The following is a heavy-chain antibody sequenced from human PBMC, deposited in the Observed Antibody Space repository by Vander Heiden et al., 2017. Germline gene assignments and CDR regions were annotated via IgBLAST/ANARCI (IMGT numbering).Heavy chain of an antibody. CDR2: ISYDGSNK. CDR1: GFTFSSYA. Sequence: QVQLVESGGGVVQPGRSLRLSCAASGFTFSSYAMHWVRQAPGKGLEWVAVISYDGSNKYYADSVKGRFTISRDNSKNTLYLQMNSLRAEDTAVYYCAREGSGDYRALCFDYWGQGTLVTVSS. V-gene: IGHV3-30*01. D-gene: IGHD4-17*01. J-gene: IGHJ4*02. CDR3: AREGSGDYRALCFDY.